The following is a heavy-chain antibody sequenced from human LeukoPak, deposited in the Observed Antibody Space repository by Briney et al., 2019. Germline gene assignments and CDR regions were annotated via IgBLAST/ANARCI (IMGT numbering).Heavy chain of an antibody. D-gene: IGHD5-18*01. CDR3: ARDSSLQLWALDAFDI. V-gene: IGHV3-21*01. Sequence: GGSLRLSCAASGFTFSSYSMNWVRQAPGKGLEWVSSTSSSSSYIYYADSVKGRFTISRDNAKNSLYLQMNSLRAEDTAVYYCARDSSLQLWALDAFDIWGQGTMVTVSS. CDR1: GFTFSSYS. CDR2: TSSSSSYI. J-gene: IGHJ3*02.